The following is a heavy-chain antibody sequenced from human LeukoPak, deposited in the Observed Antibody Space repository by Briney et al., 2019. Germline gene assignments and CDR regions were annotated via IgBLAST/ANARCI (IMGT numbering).Heavy chain of an antibody. Sequence: GESLRLSCTVSGFTLSSYAMNWVRRAPGQGLEWVSSISSSSSDIYYTDSVKGRFTISRDNAKNSLYLQMNSLRAEDTAVYYCVTDYGGSSGAFDIWGQGTMVTVSS. CDR2: ISSSSSDI. CDR3: VTDYGGSSGAFDI. V-gene: IGHV3-21*01. D-gene: IGHD4-23*01. J-gene: IGHJ3*02. CDR1: GFTLSSYA.